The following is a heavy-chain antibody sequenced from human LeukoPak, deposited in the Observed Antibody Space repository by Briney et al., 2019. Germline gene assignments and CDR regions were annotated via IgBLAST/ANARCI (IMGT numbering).Heavy chain of an antibody. CDR1: GFTFSSYW. CDR2: IKQDGSEK. CDR3: AKGDGYDSYYYYYMDV. V-gene: IGHV3-7*01. Sequence: GGSLRLSCAASGFTFSSYWMSWVRQAPGKGLEWVANIKQDGSEKYYVDSVKGRFTISRDNSKNTLYLQMNSLRAEDTAVYYCAKGDGYDSYYYYYMDVWGKGTTVTVSS. D-gene: IGHD5-24*01. J-gene: IGHJ6*03.